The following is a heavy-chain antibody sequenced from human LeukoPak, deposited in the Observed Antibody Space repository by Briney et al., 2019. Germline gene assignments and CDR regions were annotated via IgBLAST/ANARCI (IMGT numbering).Heavy chain of an antibody. CDR3: AREGFDWLLGVRYFDY. CDR1: GDSISGYY. J-gene: IGHJ4*02. V-gene: IGHV4-59*01. Sequence: SETLSLTCTVSGDSISGYYWSWIRQPPGKGLEWIGSIYYSGNTNYNPSLRSRVTISVDTSRNQFSLKLRSVTATDTAVYYCAREGFDWLLGVRYFDYWGQGTLVAVSS. CDR2: IYYSGNT. D-gene: IGHD3-9*01.